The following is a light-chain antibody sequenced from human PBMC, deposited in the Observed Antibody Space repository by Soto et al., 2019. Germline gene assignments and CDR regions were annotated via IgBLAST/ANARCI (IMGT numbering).Light chain of an antibody. CDR3: QQCVSWPQFT. Sequence: EIVLTQSPATLSLSPGERASLSCRASQSVGSSLAWYQHKPGQAPRLLIYDVSNRATGIPARFSGSGSGTDFTLTISSLEPEDFAFYYCQQCVSWPQFTFGLGTRLDI. CDR1: QSVGSS. CDR2: DVS. J-gene: IGKJ3*01. V-gene: IGKV3-11*01.